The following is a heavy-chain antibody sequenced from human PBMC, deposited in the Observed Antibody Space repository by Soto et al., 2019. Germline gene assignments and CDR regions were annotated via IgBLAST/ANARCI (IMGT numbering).Heavy chain of an antibody. CDR2: ISATGGGT. Sequence: GGALRLSCSASGFKFSNYAMSWVRQARGKGLEWVSLISATGGGTYYADSVKGRFTISRDNSHNTLYLQVHSLTAEDTAVYYCAKDRRAGGNSAFYFDFWGQGDQVTGSS. J-gene: IGHJ4*02. CDR1: GFKFSNYA. V-gene: IGHV3-23*01. CDR3: AKDRRAGGNSAFYFDF. D-gene: IGHD3-16*01.